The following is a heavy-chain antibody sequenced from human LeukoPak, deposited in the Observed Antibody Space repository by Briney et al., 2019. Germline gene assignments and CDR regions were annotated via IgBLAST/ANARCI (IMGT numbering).Heavy chain of an antibody. Sequence: GGSLRLSCAASGFTVRTNYMSWVRQAPGKGLEWVSIIYSGGSTYYADSVKGRFTISRDISKNTLYLQMSSLRAEDTAVYYCARVGRTTVTTRDAFDIWGQGTMVTVSS. V-gene: IGHV3-53*01. D-gene: IGHD4-17*01. CDR1: GFTVRTNY. CDR2: IYSGGST. J-gene: IGHJ3*02. CDR3: ARVGRTTVTTRDAFDI.